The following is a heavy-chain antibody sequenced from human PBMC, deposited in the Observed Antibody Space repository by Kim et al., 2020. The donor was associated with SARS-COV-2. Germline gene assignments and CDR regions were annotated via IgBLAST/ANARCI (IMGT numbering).Heavy chain of an antibody. CDR2: INHSGST. CDR3: ARRLQLERRGFDP. J-gene: IGHJ5*02. Sequence: SETLSLTCAVYGGSFSGYYWSWIRQPPGKGLEWIGEINHSGSTNYNPSLKSRVTISVDTSKNQFSLKLSSVTAADTAVYYCARRLQLERRGFDPWGQGTLVTVSS. D-gene: IGHD1-1*01. V-gene: IGHV4-34*01. CDR1: GGSFSGYY.